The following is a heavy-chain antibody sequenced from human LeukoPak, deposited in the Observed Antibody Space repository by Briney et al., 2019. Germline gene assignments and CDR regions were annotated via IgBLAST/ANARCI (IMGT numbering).Heavy chain of an antibody. CDR2: INPNSGGT. J-gene: IGHJ4*02. CDR1: EYTFTTYG. Sequence: ASVKVSCKAFEYTFTTYGISWVRQAPGQGLEWMGRINPNSGGTNYAQKFQGRVTMTRDTSISTAYMELSRLRSDDTAVYYCARGGSSGYYYDDYFDYWGQGTLVTVSS. V-gene: IGHV1-2*06. D-gene: IGHD3-22*01. CDR3: ARGGSSGYYYDDYFDY.